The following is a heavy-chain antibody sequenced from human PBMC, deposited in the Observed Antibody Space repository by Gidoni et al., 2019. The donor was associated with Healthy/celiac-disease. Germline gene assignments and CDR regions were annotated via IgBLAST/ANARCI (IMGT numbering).Heavy chain of an antibody. CDR2: SSGSGGST. CDR1: GFTFSSYA. Sequence: EVQLLESGGGLVQPGGSLRLSCAASGFTFSSYAMSWVRQAPGKGLEWVSASSGSGGSTYYADSVKGRFTISRDNSKNTLYLQMNSLRAEDTAVYYCANRAYYYDRSGGGSDYWGQGTLVTVSS. CDR3: ANRAYYYDRSGGGSDY. D-gene: IGHD3-22*01. J-gene: IGHJ4*02. V-gene: IGHV3-23*01.